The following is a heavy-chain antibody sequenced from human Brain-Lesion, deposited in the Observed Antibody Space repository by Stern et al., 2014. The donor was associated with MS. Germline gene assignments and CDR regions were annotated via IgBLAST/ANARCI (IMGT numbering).Heavy chain of an antibody. J-gene: IGHJ5*02. D-gene: IGHD4-23*01. Sequence: QVQLQQWGAGLLKPSETLSLTCAVSGGSFIGYSWTWIRQPPGKGLEWIGEIADGSTTNYNPPLLSRVTISADSSTKQIFLKLRSVTAADTAVYYCARRSTVISLYRWFDPWGQGTQVTVFS. CDR1: GGSFIGYS. CDR2: IADGSTT. CDR3: ARRSTVISLYRWFDP. V-gene: IGHV4-34*01.